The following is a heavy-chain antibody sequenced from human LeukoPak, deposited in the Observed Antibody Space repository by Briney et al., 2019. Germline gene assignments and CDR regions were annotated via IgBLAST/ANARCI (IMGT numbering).Heavy chain of an antibody. CDR2: IYYSGST. CDR3: ARSAITNRGDYYYGMDV. D-gene: IGHD2-8*01. CDR1: GGSISSSSYY. V-gene: IGHV4-61*05. Sequence: PSETLSLTCTVSGGSISSSSYYWSWIRQPPGKGLEWIGYIYYSGSTNYNPSLKSRVTMSVDTSKNQFSLKLSSVTAADTAVYYCARSAITNRGDYYYGMDVWGQGTTVTVSS. J-gene: IGHJ6*02.